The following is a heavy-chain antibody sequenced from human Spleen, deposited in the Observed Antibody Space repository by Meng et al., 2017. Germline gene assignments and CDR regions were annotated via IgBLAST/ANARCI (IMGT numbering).Heavy chain of an antibody. CDR3: ARDPMDSGSYSDY. J-gene: IGHJ4*02. Sequence: GESLKISCAASGFTFSNYVMSWVRQAPGKGLEWVSGVSGSGGSTYYADSVKGRFTISRDNAKNSLYLQMNSLRAEDTAIYYCARDPMDSGSYSDYWGQGKQVNGAS. CDR2: VSGSGGST. V-gene: IGHV3-23*01. CDR1: GFTFSNYV. D-gene: IGHD1-26*01.